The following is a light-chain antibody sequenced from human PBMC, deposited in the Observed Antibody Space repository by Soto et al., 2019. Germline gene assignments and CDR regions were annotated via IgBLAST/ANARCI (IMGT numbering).Light chain of an antibody. CDR1: QSVTNY. CDR2: DAS. V-gene: IGKV3-15*01. Sequence: EVVLTQSPASLSLSRGERATLSCRASQSVTNYLTWYQQKPGQAPRLLIYDASTRATGIPDRFSGGGSGTEFTLTISSLQSEDFAVYYCQQYNNWPPITFGQGTRLEIK. CDR3: QQYNNWPPIT. J-gene: IGKJ5*01.